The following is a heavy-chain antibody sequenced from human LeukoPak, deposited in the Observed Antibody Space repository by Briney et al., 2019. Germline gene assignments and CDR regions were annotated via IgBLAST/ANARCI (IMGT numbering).Heavy chain of an antibody. Sequence: SETLSLTCTVSGGSISSSSYYWGWIRQPPGKGLEWIGSIYYSGSTYYNPSLKSRVTISVDTSKNQFSLKLSSVTAADTAVYYCARAGPDILTGYYDYWGQGTLVTVSS. J-gene: IGHJ4*02. CDR1: GGSISSSSYY. D-gene: IGHD3-9*01. CDR3: ARAGPDILTGYYDY. CDR2: IYYSGST. V-gene: IGHV4-39*07.